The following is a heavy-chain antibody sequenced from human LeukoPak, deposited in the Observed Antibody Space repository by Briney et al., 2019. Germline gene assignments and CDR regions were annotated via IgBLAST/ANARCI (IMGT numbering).Heavy chain of an antibody. J-gene: IGHJ1*01. CDR2: YSIHSSHM. CDR3: VRDSGSSYGYYFLH. V-gene: IGHV3-21*01. D-gene: IGHD1-26*01. CDR1: GFTQKSYR. Sequence: PGGPLSLSCAASGFTQKSYRVFWLPDPPGRSREWVSSYSIHSSHMFYANPVKGRFSISRDNANNALYLQMNSLRAEDTAVYYCVRDSGSSYGYYFLHWGQGTLVTVSS.